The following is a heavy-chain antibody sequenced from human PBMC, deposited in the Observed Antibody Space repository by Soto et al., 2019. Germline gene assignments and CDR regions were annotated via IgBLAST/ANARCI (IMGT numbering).Heavy chain of an antibody. CDR3: ARALAVRDTFDL. J-gene: IGHJ3*01. CDR1: GYTFSNFD. D-gene: IGHD6-19*01. V-gene: IGHV1-8*02. CDR2: MNPDSGDT. Sequence: QEQLVQSGAEVRKPGASVKVSCKASGYTFSNFDINWVRQATGQGLEWVGWMNPDSGDTDYSPRFQGRVAMTRDISLSTAYMDLSSLGSEDTAVYYCARALAVRDTFDLWGQGTMVSVSS.